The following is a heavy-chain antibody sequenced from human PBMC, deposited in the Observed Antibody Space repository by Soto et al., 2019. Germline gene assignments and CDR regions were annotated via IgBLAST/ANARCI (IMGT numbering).Heavy chain of an antibody. D-gene: IGHD1-1*01. J-gene: IGHJ4*02. Sequence: EVQLLESGGGSVQPGGSLKLSCGVSGFNIPDYGVTWVRQPPGKGLEWASGFTGGHGKTFYADSVRGRFTLSREDSRNMVYLQMDSLRVEDTAVYYCTRWNGVGDSWGQGTLVTVAS. CDR3: TRWNGVGDS. CDR2: FTGGHGKT. CDR1: GFNIPDYG. V-gene: IGHV3-23*01.